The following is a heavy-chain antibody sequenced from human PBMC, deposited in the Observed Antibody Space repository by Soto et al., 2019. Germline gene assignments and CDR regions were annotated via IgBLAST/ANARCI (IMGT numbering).Heavy chain of an antibody. CDR2: VYYTGST. Sequence: QVQLQESGPGLVRPSETLSLTCTVSGGSISNFYWSWIRQPPGKGLEWIGYVYYTGSTSYNPSLKLRDTFAPDSSRCQFSRRLNSVTAADTAVYYCARTVLGPDLLADSFVDYYYYMDVWGQGTTVTVSS. CDR1: GGSISNFY. J-gene: IGHJ6*03. D-gene: IGHD3-9*01. CDR3: ARTVLGPDLLADSFVDYYYYMDV. V-gene: IGHV4-59*08.